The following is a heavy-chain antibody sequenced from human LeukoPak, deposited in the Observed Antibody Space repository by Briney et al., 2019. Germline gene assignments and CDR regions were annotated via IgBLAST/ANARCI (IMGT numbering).Heavy chain of an antibody. J-gene: IGHJ4*02. CDR3: ARDGYCSGGSCYWSREQDDY. V-gene: IGHV3-7*01. Sequence: QPGGSLRLSCAASGFTFSSYWMSWVRQAPGKGLEWVANIKQDGSEKYYVDSVKGRFTISRDNAKNSLYLQMNSLRAEDTAVYYCARDGYCSGGSCYWSREQDDYWGQGTLVTVPS. CDR2: IKQDGSEK. CDR1: GFTFSSYW. D-gene: IGHD2-15*01.